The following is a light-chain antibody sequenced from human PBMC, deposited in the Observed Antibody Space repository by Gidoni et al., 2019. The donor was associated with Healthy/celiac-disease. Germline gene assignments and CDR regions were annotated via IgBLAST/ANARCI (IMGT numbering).Light chain of an antibody. CDR3: QQYGSSPGLT. CDR2: GAS. Sequence: EIVLPQSPGTLSLSQGERATLSCRASQSVSSSYLAWYQQKPGQAPRLLIYGASSRATGIPDRFSGSGSGTDFTLTISRLEPEDFAVYYCQQYGSSPGLTFGGGTKVEIK. V-gene: IGKV3-20*01. CDR1: QSVSSSY. J-gene: IGKJ4*01.